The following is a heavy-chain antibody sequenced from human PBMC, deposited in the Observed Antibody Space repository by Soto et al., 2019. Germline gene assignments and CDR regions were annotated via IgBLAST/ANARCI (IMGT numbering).Heavy chain of an antibody. J-gene: IGHJ6*02. CDR2: ISWDGGST. D-gene: IGHD3-22*01. V-gene: IGHV3-43*01. CDR1: GFTVDDYT. Sequence: LRLSCAASGFTVDDYTMHWVRQAPGKGLEWXSLISWDGGSTYYADSVKGRFTISRDNSKNSLYLQMNSLRTEDTALYYCAKDTYYYDSSGYPRSGYGMDVWGQGTTVTVSS. CDR3: AKDTYYYDSSGYPRSGYGMDV.